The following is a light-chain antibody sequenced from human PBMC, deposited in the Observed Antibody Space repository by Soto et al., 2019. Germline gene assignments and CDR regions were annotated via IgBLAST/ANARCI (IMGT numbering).Light chain of an antibody. CDR2: DTT. J-gene: IGLJ1*01. Sequence: QAVVTQEPSLTVSPGGTVTLTCGSSTGPVSSGHYAYWFQHRLGQAPRTLIYDTTNRHSWTPARFSGSLLGGKAALTLSGAQSEDEAEYYCLLSYNGPYVFGTGTKVTV. CDR1: TGPVSSGHY. V-gene: IGLV7-46*01. CDR3: LLSYNGPYV.